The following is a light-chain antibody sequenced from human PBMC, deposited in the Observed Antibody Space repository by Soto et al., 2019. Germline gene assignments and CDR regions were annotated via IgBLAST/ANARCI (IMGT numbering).Light chain of an antibody. CDR2: RNN. V-gene: IGLV1-47*01. J-gene: IGLJ1*01. CDR3: AAWDDSLSAYV. Sequence: QSVLTQPPSASGTPGQRVTISCSGSSSNIGSNYVYWYQQLPGTAPKLLIYRNNQRPSGVPDRFSGSKSGTSASLAISGLLSEDEDDYYCAAWDDSLSAYVFGTGTKLTVL. CDR1: SSNIGSNY.